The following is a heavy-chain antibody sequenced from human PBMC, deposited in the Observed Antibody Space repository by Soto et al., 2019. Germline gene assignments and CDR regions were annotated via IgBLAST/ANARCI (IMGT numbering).Heavy chain of an antibody. CDR3: ARGYCTTNICDPWFDP. J-gene: IGHJ5*02. CDR1: GYSFTSYW. Sequence: PGESLKISCTGVGYSFTSYWTGWVRQMPGKGLEWMGIIYPGDSDTRYSPSFQGQVTISADKSISTVYLQWSSLKASDTAMYYCARGYCTTNICDPWFDPWGQGTLVTVSS. V-gene: IGHV5-51*01. CDR2: IYPGDSDT. D-gene: IGHD2-8*01.